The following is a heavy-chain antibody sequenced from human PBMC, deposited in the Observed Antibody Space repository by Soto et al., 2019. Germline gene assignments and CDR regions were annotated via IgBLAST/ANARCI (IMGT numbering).Heavy chain of an antibody. CDR1: GLPFSGSP. CDR3: TRPGFGDFVDPYDYGIDV. D-gene: IGHD2-2*01. CDR2: IRSKANTYAT. J-gene: IGHJ6*02. V-gene: IGHV3-73*01. Sequence: GGSLRLSCAASGLPFSGSPIHWVRQASGKGLEWVGRIRSKANTYATAYATSVKGRFTISRDDSKNTTYLQMNSLKTEDTAVYFCTRPGFGDFVDPYDYGIDVWGQGTTVTVSS.